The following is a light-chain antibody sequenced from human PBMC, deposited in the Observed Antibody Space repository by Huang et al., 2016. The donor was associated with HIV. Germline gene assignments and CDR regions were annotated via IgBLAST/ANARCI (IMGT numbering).Light chain of an antibody. V-gene: IGKV3-15*01. CDR2: GAS. CDR1: QGISSN. CDR3: LQYNNWPRT. J-gene: IGKJ2*01. Sequence: EMVMTQSPDTLSVSPGESVTLSCRASQGISSNLAWYQQQPGQAPRLLIHGASTRAAGIPARFSGSGSEIAFSLTINSLQSEDSAIYYCLQYNNWPRTFGQGTKLEIK.